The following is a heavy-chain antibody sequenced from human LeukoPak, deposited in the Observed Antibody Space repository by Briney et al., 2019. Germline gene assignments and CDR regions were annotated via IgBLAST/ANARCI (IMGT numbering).Heavy chain of an antibody. J-gene: IGHJ6*03. CDR1: GGTFGSYA. CDR3: ARERRYGDYVPYYMDV. CDR2: IIPILGIA. Sequence: SVKVSCKASGGTFGSYAISWVRQAPGQGLEWMGRIIPILGIANCAQKFQGRVTITTDESTSTAYMELSSLRSEDTAVYYCARERRYGDYVPYYMDVWGKGTTVTVSS. D-gene: IGHD4-17*01. V-gene: IGHV1-69*04.